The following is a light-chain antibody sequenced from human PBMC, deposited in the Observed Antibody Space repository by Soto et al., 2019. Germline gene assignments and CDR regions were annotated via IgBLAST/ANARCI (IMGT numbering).Light chain of an antibody. CDR3: QKYNSAPPLT. Sequence: DIQMTQSPSSLSASVGDRVTITCRASQSISSYLNWYQQKPGKVPKLLIYAASTLQSGVPSRFSGSGSGTDFTLTISSLQPEDVATYYCQKYNSAPPLTFGPGTKVDIK. CDR1: QSISSY. V-gene: IGKV1-27*01. J-gene: IGKJ3*01. CDR2: AAS.